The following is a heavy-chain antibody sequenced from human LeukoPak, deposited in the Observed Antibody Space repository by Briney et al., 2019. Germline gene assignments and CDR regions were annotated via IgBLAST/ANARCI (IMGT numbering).Heavy chain of an antibody. D-gene: IGHD1-20*01. Sequence: GGSLRLSCAASGFTFSSYSMNWVRQAPGKGLEWVSSISSSSSYIYYADSVKGRFTISRDNSKNTLYLQMNSLRAEDTAVYYCARVRYNWNAANAFDIWGQGTMVTVSS. CDR1: GFTFSSYS. CDR3: ARVRYNWNAANAFDI. CDR2: ISSSSSYI. J-gene: IGHJ3*02. V-gene: IGHV3-21*01.